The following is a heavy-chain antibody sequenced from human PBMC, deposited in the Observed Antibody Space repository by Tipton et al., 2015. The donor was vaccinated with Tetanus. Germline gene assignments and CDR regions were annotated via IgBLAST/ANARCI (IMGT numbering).Heavy chain of an antibody. D-gene: IGHD2-21*01. Sequence: TLSLTCNVSGGSITSYYWSWIRQPPGKGLEWIAYIYQNGDANYNPSLQSRVTISVDTSKNQFSLQLALVTAADTAIYYCARERIEAFYYHGLDVWGPGTTVTVSS. CDR1: GGSITSYY. J-gene: IGHJ6*02. V-gene: IGHV4-59*01. CDR2: IYQNGDA. CDR3: ARERIEAFYYHGLDV.